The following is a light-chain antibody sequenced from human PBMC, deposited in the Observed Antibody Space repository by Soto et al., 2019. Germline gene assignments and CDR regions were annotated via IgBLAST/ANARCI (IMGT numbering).Light chain of an antibody. CDR1: SSNIGAGFD. CDR3: QSYDNRLSGSWV. Sequence: QAVVTQPPSVSGAPGQSITISCTGSSSNIGAGFDVHWYQELPGTAPKLLIFGNNNRPSGIPDRFSGSKSGTSASLAITGLQAEDEADYYCQSYDNRLSGSWVFGGGTKLTVL. V-gene: IGLV1-40*01. CDR2: GNN. J-gene: IGLJ3*02.